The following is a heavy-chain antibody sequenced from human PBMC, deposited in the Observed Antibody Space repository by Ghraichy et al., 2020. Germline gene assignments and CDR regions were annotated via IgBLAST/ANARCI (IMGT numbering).Heavy chain of an antibody. V-gene: IGHV4-30-2*01. Sequence: SETLSLTCAVSGGSISSGGYSWSWIRQPPGKGLEWIGYIYHSGSTYYNPSLKSRVTISVDRSKNQFSLKLSSVTAADTAVYYCARGGRGGGWWFDPWGQGTLVTVSS. J-gene: IGHJ5*02. CDR3: ARGGRGGGWWFDP. CDR1: GGSISSGGYS. CDR2: IYHSGST. D-gene: IGHD3-16*01.